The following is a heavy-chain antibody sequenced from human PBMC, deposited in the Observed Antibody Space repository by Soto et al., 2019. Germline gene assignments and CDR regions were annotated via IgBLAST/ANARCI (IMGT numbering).Heavy chain of an antibody. D-gene: IGHD1-26*01. CDR1: GFTFSSYG. J-gene: IGHJ6*02. CDR2: ISYDGSNK. V-gene: IGHV3-30*03. CDR3: ASGATTGRNYYYGMDV. Sequence: QVQLVESGGGVVQAGRSLRLSCAASGFTFSSYGMHWVRQAPGKGLEWVAVISYDGSNKYYADSVKGRFTISRDNFKNTLYLQMDSLRAEDTAVYYCASGATTGRNYYYGMDVWGQGTTVTVSS.